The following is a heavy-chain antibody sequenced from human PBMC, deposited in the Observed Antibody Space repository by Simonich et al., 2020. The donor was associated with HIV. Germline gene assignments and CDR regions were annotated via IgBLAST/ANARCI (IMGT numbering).Heavy chain of an antibody. CDR2: ITHVSDTS. Sequence: QVQLVQSGAEVKKPGSSVKVSCKASGGTFSSYAVSWVRQAPGQGLEWMGGITHVSDTSNDAQKFQGRVTITADDSTSTAYMELSSRRSEDTAVYYCARGRRYSSSWSFDYWGQGTLVTVSS. D-gene: IGHD6-13*01. CDR1: GGTFSSYA. CDR3: ARGRRYSSSWSFDY. J-gene: IGHJ4*02. V-gene: IGHV1-69*13.